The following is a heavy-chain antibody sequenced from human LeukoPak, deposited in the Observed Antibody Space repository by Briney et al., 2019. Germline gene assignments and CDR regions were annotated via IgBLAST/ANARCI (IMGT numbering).Heavy chain of an antibody. CDR3: AKDGQSFNSMWDYLDS. D-gene: IGHD1-26*01. V-gene: IGHV3-23*01. CDR2: IGGGDT. CDR1: GFDFSTYA. J-gene: IGHJ4*02. Sequence: GGSLRLSCAASGFDFSTYAVSWVRQAPGKGLEWVSGIGGGDTHYADSVKGRFTISRDNSKSTVELHMSSLRVEDTAVYYCAKDGQSFNSMWDYLDSWGRGTLVTGSS.